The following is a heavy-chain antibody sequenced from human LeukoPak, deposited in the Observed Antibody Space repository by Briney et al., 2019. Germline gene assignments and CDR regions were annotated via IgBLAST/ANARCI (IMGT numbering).Heavy chain of an antibody. D-gene: IGHD3-22*01. J-gene: IGHJ4*02. CDR1: GFTFSSYA. CDR3: AKTYYYDSSGHLGFDY. V-gene: IGHV3-23*01. Sequence: GGSLRLSCAASGFTFSSYAMSWVRQAPGKGLEWVSAISGSGGSTYYADSVKGRFTISRDNSKNTLYLQMNSLGAEDTAVYYCAKTYYYDSSGHLGFDYWGQGTLVTVSS. CDR2: ISGSGGST.